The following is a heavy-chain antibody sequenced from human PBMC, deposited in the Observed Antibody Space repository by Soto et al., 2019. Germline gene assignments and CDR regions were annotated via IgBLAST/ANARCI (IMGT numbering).Heavy chain of an antibody. J-gene: IGHJ6*02. Sequence: SETLSLTCAVSGGSISSSKWWNWVRQPPGKGLEWIGEIHHAGSTNYNPSLKSRVTLSVDKSKNQFSLKLTSVTAADTAVYYCAKFDYEYYALDVWGQGTTVTVYS. CDR2: IHHAGST. D-gene: IGHD3-22*01. CDR3: AKFDYEYYALDV. CDR1: GGSISSSKW. V-gene: IGHV4-4*02.